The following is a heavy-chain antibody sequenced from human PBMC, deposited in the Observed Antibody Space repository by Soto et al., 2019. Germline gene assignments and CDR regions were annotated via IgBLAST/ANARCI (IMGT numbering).Heavy chain of an antibody. V-gene: IGHV3-23*01. CDR3: ARTTIHYYSAS. D-gene: IGHD1-1*01. CDR2: LNSGGGTT. Sequence: EVQLLESGGGLVQPGGSLRLSCAASGFDIFYFAMVWVRQATGKGLEWVSTLNSGGGTTYSADSVKGRVTVSIDTSKNTLYLEMNSLRVDDTAVYFCARTTIHYYSASWGQGALVTVSS. CDR1: GFDIFYFA. J-gene: IGHJ4*02.